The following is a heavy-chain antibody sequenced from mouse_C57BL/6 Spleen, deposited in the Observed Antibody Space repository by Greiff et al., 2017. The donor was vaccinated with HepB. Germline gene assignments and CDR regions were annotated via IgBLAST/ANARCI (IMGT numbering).Heavy chain of an antibody. V-gene: IGHV1-26*01. D-gene: IGHD4-1*01. Sequence: EVQLQQSGPELVKPGASVKISCKASGYTFTDYYMNWVKQSHGKSLEWIGDINRSNGGTSYNQKFKGKATLTVDKSSSTAYMELRSLTSEDSAVYYCARNWYFDYWGQGTTLTVSS. J-gene: IGHJ2*01. CDR3: ARNWYFDY. CDR1: GYTFTDYY. CDR2: INRSNGGT.